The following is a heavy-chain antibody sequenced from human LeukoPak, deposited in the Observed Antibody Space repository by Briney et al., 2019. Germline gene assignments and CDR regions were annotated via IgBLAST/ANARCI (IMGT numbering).Heavy chain of an antibody. V-gene: IGHV3-11*04. CDR2: ISSSGSTI. D-gene: IGHD1-14*01. Sequence: GGSLRLSCAASGFTFSDYYMSWIRQAPGKGLEWVSYISSSGSTIYYADSVKGRFTISRDNAKNSLYLQMNSLRAEDTAVYYCARKPPDPNLNWFDPWGQGTLVTVSS. CDR3: ARKPPDPNLNWFDP. J-gene: IGHJ5*02. CDR1: GFTFSDYY.